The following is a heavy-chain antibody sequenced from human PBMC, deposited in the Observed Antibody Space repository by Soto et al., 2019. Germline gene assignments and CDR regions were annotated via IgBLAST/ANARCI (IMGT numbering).Heavy chain of an antibody. D-gene: IGHD1-26*01. CDR2: VSKDGSNT. CDR1: GFTFNFFA. J-gene: IGHJ3*02. CDR3: ARDIWWEPGVDAFHI. V-gene: IGHV3-30-3*01. Sequence: QVQLVESGGGVVQPGRSLRLSCAASGFTFNFFAMHWVRQAPGKGLEWVAAVSKDGSNTYYADSVKGRFTISRDNPKNTLYLQMNSLRVEETAVYYCARDIWWEPGVDAFHIWGQGTMVTVSP.